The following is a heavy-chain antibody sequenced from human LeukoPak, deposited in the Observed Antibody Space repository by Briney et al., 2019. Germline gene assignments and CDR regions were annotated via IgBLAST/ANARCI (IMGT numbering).Heavy chain of an antibody. J-gene: IGHJ3*02. V-gene: IGHV1-3*01. CDR1: GHTFTSYA. CDR3: ARDHTYCGGDCYPYDAFDI. CDR2: INAGNGNT. Sequence: ASVKVSCKASGHTFTSYAMHWVRQAPGQRLEWMGWINAGNGNTKYSQKFQGRVTITRDTSASTAYMELSSLRSEDTAVYYCARDHTYCGGDCYPYDAFDIWGQGTMVTVSS. D-gene: IGHD2-21*02.